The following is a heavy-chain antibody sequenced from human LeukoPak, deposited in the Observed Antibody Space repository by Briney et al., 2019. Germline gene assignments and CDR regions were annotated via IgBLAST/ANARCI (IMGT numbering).Heavy chain of an antibody. CDR3: ARDGPTAAPFDY. CDR1: GYRFTSYD. V-gene: IGHV1-46*01. Sequence: ASVKVSCKASGYRFTSYDMHWVRQAPGQGLEWMGIINPSGGSTSYAQRFQGRVTMTRDTSTTTVYMEVNSLTSEDTAVYFCARDGPTAAPFDYWGQGTLVTVSS. J-gene: IGHJ4*02. CDR2: INPSGGST. D-gene: IGHD2-2*01.